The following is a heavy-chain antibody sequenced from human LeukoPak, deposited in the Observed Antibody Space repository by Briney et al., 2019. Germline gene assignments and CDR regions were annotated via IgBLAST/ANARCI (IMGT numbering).Heavy chain of an antibody. CDR3: ARDRSDSSGYAN. J-gene: IGHJ4*02. Sequence: ASVKVSCKASGYTFTSYDINWVRQATGQGLEWMGWMNPNSGNTGYAQKFQGRVTMTRNTSISTAYMELSSLRSDDTAVYYCARDRSDSSGYANWGQGTLVTVTS. V-gene: IGHV1-8*01. CDR1: GYTFTSYD. CDR2: MNPNSGNT. D-gene: IGHD3-22*01.